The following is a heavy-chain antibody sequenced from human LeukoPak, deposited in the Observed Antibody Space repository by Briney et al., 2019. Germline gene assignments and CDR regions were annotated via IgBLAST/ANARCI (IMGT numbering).Heavy chain of an antibody. D-gene: IGHD3-16*01. CDR2: INPNSGDT. V-gene: IGHV1-2*02. CDR3: ARGGYVIVRDWFDP. Sequence: ASVKVSCKASGYTLTGYYMHWVRQAPGQGLEWMGCINPNSGDTKYAQKFQGRVTLTRDTSMNTAYMDLSRLRSDDTAIYDCARGGYVIVRDWFDPWGQGTLVTVSS. J-gene: IGHJ5*02. CDR1: GYTLTGYY.